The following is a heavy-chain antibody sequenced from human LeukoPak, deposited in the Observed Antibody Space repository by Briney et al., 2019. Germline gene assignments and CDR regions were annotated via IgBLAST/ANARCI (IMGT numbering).Heavy chain of an antibody. CDR1: GFTFSDYY. CDR3: ARPLHYYDSSRYYY. J-gene: IGHJ4*02. V-gene: IGHV3-11*04. Sequence: GGSLRLSCAASGFTFSDYYMSWIRQAPGKGLEWVSYISSSGSTIYYADSVKGRFTISRDNAKNSLYLQMNSLRAEDTAVYYCARPLHYYDSSRYYYWGQGILVTVSS. CDR2: ISSSGSTI. D-gene: IGHD3-22*01.